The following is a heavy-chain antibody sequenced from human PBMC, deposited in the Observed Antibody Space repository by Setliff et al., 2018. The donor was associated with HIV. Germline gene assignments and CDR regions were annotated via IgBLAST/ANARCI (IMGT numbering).Heavy chain of an antibody. CDR1: GFSFRNYA. CDR3: ARDHRWFLQGANSGVDH. Sequence: QPGGSLRLSCAASGFSFRNYAMHLVRQAPGKGLEWVAIISFDGSNKYYADSVKGRFTISRDNSNNTLYLRMNSLRVEDTAVYYCARDHRWFLQGANSGVDHWGQGTLVTVSS. J-gene: IGHJ4*02. CDR2: ISFDGSNK. V-gene: IGHV3-30*04. D-gene: IGHD3-22*01.